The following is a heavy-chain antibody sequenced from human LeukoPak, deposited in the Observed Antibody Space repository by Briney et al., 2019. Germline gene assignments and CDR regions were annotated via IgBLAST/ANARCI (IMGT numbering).Heavy chain of an antibody. CDR2: IGNNGGGI. CDR1: GFTFSTYT. J-gene: IGHJ4*02. Sequence: GGSLRLSCAASGFTFSTYTMYWVRHPPGKRLEWVSIIGNNGGGIHYADPVRGRFTISRDNSKNALYLQMNSLRVEDTAVYYCAIDPNWGTHSWGQGVLVTVSS. V-gene: IGHV3-23*01. CDR3: AIDPNWGTHS. D-gene: IGHD7-27*01.